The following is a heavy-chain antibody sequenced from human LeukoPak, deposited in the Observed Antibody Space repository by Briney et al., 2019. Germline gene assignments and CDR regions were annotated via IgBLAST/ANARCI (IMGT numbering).Heavy chain of an antibody. J-gene: IGHJ4*02. D-gene: IGHD3-22*01. CDR2: IGLSGYPL. CDR3: ARKDFSSGSFTY. V-gene: IGHV3-48*04. CDR1: GFTFSSYS. Sequence: GGSLRLSCAASGFTFSSYSMNWVRQAPGKGLEWISYIGLSGYPLDYADSVGGRFTISRDNAKNSLYLEMNSLRAEDTAVYYCARKDFSSGSFTYWGQGTLVTVSS.